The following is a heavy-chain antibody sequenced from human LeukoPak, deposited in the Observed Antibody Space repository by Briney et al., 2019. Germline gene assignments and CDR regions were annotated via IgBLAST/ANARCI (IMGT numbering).Heavy chain of an antibody. D-gene: IGHD2-15*01. CDR3: ARVDYCSGGSCQGTWFDP. CDR1: GGSISSYY. Sequence: PSETLSLTCTVSGGSISSYYWSWIRQPPGKGLEWIGYIYYSGSTNYNPSLKSRVTISVDTSKNQFSLKLSSVTAADTAVYYCARVDYCSGGSCQGTWFDPWGQGTLVTVSS. CDR2: IYYSGST. J-gene: IGHJ5*02. V-gene: IGHV4-59*01.